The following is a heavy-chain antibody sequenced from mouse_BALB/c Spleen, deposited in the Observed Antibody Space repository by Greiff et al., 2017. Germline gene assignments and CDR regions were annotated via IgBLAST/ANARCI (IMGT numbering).Heavy chain of an antibody. J-gene: IGHJ3*01. Sequence: EVKLVESGPGLVKPSQSLSLTCTVTGYSITSDYAWNWIRQFPGNKLEWMGYISYSGSTSYNPSLKSRISITRDTSKNQFFLQLNSVTTEDTATYYCARGGAYWGQGTLVTVSA. CDR2: ISYSGST. CDR3: ARGGAY. CDR1: GYSITSDYA. V-gene: IGHV3-2*02.